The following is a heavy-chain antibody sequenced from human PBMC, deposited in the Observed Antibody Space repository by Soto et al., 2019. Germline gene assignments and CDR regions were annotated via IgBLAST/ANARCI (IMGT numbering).Heavy chain of an antibody. D-gene: IGHD3-3*01. CDR1: GFTFSSYA. Sequence: GGSLRLSCAASGFTFSSYAMSWVRQAPGKGLEWVSAIRGSGGSTYYADSVKGRFTISRDNSKNTLYLQMNSLRAEDTAVYYCATFPGYDCWSGDYYYYYMDVWGKGTPVTVSS. V-gene: IGHV3-23*01. CDR3: ATFPGYDCWSGDYYYYYMDV. J-gene: IGHJ6*03. CDR2: IRGSGGST.